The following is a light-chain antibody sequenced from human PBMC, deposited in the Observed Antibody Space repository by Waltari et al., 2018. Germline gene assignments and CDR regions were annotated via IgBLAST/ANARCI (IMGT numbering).Light chain of an antibody. CDR2: GAS. Sequence: ENVLTQSPGTVSLSPGERATLSCRASQSLTTTSLAWYQAKPGQAPRLLIYGASSRSAGVPKRFSGSGSGTEFTLIISSVAPEDFAVFYCQQYDTMPHTSGQGTKLEIK. CDR3: QQYDTMPHT. CDR1: QSLTTTS. V-gene: IGKV3-20*01. J-gene: IGKJ2*01.